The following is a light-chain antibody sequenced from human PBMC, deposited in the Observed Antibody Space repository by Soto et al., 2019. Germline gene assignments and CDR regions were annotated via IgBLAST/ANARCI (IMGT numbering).Light chain of an antibody. CDR1: QSVATN. J-gene: IGKJ4*01. Sequence: VMTQSPATLSVSPGERVTLSCRASQSVATNLAWYQQRPGQAPRLLIYGASKRAIGLPARFSGSGSGTEFTLTISSLQSEDFAVYYCQQRYNWPPLTFGGGTKVDIK. V-gene: IGKV3-15*01. CDR3: QQRYNWPPLT. CDR2: GAS.